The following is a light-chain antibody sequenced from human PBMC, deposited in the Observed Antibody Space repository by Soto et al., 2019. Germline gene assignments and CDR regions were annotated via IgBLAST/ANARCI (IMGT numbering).Light chain of an antibody. CDR3: QQYGSSPGT. J-gene: IGKJ1*01. V-gene: IGKV3-20*01. CDR1: QSVSSSY. Sequence: EIVLTQSPGTLSLSPGERATLSCRASQSVSSSYLAWYQQKPGQAPRLLIYDASTRATGVPARFSGSGSGTEFTLTISRLEPEDFAVYYCQQYGSSPGTFGQGTKVDIK. CDR2: DAS.